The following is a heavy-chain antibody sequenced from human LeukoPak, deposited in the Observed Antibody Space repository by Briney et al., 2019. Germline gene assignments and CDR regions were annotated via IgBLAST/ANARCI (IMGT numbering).Heavy chain of an antibody. CDR1: GFTFSSYG. CDR3: ARHQWLGPFDY. Sequence: GGSLRLSCAASGFTFSSYGMHWVRQAPGKGLEWVAVISYDGSNKYYADSVKGRFTISRDNSKNTLYLQMNSLRAEDTAVYYCARHQWLGPFDYWGQGTLVTVSS. CDR2: ISYDGSNK. V-gene: IGHV3-30*03. D-gene: IGHD6-19*01. J-gene: IGHJ4*02.